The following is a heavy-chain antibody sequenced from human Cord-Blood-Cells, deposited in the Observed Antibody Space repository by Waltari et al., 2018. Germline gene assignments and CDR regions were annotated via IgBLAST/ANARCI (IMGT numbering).Heavy chain of an antibody. D-gene: IGHD3-10*01. V-gene: IGHV4-39*07. Sequence: QLQLQESGPGLVKPSETLSLTYTVSGGSISSSSYYWGWIRQPPGKGLEWIGSIYYSGSTYYNPSLKSRVTISVDTSKNQFSLKLSSVTAADTAVYYCARTKGFGSDAFDIWGQGTMVTVSS. CDR2: IYYSGST. CDR1: GGSISSSSYY. CDR3: ARTKGFGSDAFDI. J-gene: IGHJ3*02.